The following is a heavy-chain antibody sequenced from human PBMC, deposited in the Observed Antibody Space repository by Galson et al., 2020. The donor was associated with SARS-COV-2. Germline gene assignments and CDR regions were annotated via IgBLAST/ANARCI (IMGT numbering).Heavy chain of an antibody. CDR3: ARMGGGDYRNKSDY. J-gene: IGHJ4*02. V-gene: IGHV1-69*13. CDR1: GGTFSSYA. Sequence: SVKVSCKASGGTFSSYAISWVRQAPGQGLEWMGGIIPIFGTANYAQKFQGRVTITADESTSTAYMELSSLRSEDTAVYYCARMGGGDYRNKSDYWGQGTLVTVSS. D-gene: IGHD4-4*01. CDR2: IIPIFGTA.